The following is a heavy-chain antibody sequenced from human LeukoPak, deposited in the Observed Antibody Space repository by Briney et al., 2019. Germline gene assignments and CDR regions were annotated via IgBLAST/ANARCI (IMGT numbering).Heavy chain of an antibody. CDR1: GGSFSGYY. CDR2: INHSGST. D-gene: IGHD2-15*01. V-gene: IGHV4-34*01. Sequence: PSETLSLTCAVYGGSFSGYYWSWIRQPPGKGLEWIGEINHSGSTNYNPSLKSRVTISVDTSKNQFSLKLSSVTAADTAVYYCARGGGYCSGGSCYGYYYYYYMDVWGKGTTVTVSS. J-gene: IGHJ6*03. CDR3: ARGGGYCSGGSCYGYYYYYYMDV.